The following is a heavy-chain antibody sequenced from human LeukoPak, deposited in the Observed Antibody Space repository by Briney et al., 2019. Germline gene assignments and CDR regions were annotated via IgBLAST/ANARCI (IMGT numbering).Heavy chain of an antibody. V-gene: IGHV5-51*01. D-gene: IGHD6-13*01. CDR3: ARVLGPYTTSWFDY. Sequence: GESLKISRKGSGYSFNSYWIGWVRQMPGKGLEWMGIIYPGDSDTRYSPPFQGQVTISADKSISTAYLQWSSLKASDTAMYYCARVLGPYTTSWFDYWGQGTLVTVSS. CDR2: IYPGDSDT. CDR1: GYSFNSYW. J-gene: IGHJ4*02.